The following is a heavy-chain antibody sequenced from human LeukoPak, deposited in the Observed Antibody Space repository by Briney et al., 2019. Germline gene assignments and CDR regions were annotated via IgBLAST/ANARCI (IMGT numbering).Heavy chain of an antibody. CDR3: ARVNYAYYYYGMDV. CDR1: GGSISNYF. V-gene: IGHV4-4*07. D-gene: IGHD4-11*01. CDR2: FYSSGNT. J-gene: IGHJ6*02. Sequence: SETLSLTCTVSGGSISNYFWTWIRQPAGKGLEWIGRFYSSGNTKYNPSLQSRVTMSLDTSKNQFSPKLSSVTAADTAVYYCARVNYAYYYYGMDVWGQGTTVTVSS.